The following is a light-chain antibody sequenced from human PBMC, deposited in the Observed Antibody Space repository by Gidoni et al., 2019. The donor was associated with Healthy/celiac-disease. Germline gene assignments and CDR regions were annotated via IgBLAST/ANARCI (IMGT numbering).Light chain of an antibody. CDR2: DAS. Sequence: IVLTQSPATLSLSPGERATLSCRASQSVSSYLAWYQQKPGQAPRLLIYDASNRATGIPARFSGSGYGTDFTLTISSLEPEDFAVYYCQQRSNWPSITFGQGTRLEIK. J-gene: IGKJ5*01. CDR3: QQRSNWPSIT. CDR1: QSVSSY. V-gene: IGKV3-11*01.